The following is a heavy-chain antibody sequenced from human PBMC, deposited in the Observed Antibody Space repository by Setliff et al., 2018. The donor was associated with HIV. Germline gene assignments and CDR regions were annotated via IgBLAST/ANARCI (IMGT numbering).Heavy chain of an antibody. D-gene: IGHD3-10*01. Sequence: SETLSLTCIVSGGSISSHYWSWIRQPPGKGLEWIGYIYYSGSTTYNPSLKGRVAISVDTSKNQFSLRLRSVTAADTAVYYCARTSGSDRLNWFDPWGQGTLVTVSS. CDR1: GGSISSHY. V-gene: IGHV4-59*11. CDR3: ARTSGSDRLNWFDP. J-gene: IGHJ5*02. CDR2: IYYSGST.